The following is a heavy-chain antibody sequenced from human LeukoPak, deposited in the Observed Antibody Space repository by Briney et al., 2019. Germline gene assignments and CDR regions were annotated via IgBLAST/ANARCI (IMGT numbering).Heavy chain of an antibody. V-gene: IGHV3-30*18. CDR2: ISYDGSNK. D-gene: IGHD2-15*01. CDR1: GFTFSSYG. J-gene: IGHJ4*02. Sequence: GGSLRLSCAASGFTFSSYGMHWVRQAPGKGLEWVAVISYDGSNKYYADSVKGRFTISRDNSKNTLYLQMSSLRAEDTAVYYCAKGVVYWGQGTLVTVSS. CDR3: AKGVVY.